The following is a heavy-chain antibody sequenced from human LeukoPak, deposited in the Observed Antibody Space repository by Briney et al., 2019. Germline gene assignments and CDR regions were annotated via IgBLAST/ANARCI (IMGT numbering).Heavy chain of an antibody. CDR3: VRESATFKHFDY. Sequence: GASVKVSCKASGYTFTSYAMHWVRQAPGQRLEWMGWINAGNGNTKYSQKFRGRITMTRDTSTSTVYMELTSLRSEDTAVYYCVRESATFKHFDYWGQGTLVTVSS. CDR1: GYTFTSYA. V-gene: IGHV1-3*01. J-gene: IGHJ4*02. CDR2: INAGNGNT.